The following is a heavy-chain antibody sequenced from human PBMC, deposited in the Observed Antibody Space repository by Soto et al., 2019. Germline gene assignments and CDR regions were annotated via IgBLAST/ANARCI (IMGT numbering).Heavy chain of an antibody. CDR2: IIPIFGTA. J-gene: IGHJ6*02. V-gene: IGHV1-69*13. CDR1: GGTFSSYA. Sequence: SVKVSCKASGGTFSSYAISWVRQAPGQGLEWMGGIIPIFGTANYAQKFQGRVTITADESTSTAYMELSSLRSEDTAVYYCAGRITGTTPQLGHYYGMDVWGQGTTVTVS. CDR3: AGRITGTTPQLGHYYGMDV. D-gene: IGHD1-7*01.